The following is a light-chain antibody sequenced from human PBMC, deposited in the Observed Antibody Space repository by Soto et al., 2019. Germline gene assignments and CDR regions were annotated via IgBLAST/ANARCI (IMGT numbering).Light chain of an antibody. CDR1: ENVSNNY. Sequence: EVVLTQSPGTLSLSPGERATLSCRASENVSNNYLAWYQQKPGQAPRLLIFGSSDRAAGIPDRFSGSGSGTDLTLPISRLEPEDFAVYYCQQYGSSPPYTFGQGTKLELK. CDR3: QQYGSSPPYT. CDR2: GSS. V-gene: IGKV3-20*01. J-gene: IGKJ2*01.